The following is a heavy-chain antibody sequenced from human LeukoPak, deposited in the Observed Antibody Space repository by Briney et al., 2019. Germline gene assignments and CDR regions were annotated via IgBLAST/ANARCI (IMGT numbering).Heavy chain of an antibody. CDR1: GFTFSSDA. Sequence: GGSLRLSCAASGFTFSSDAMSWVRQAPGKGLEWVSSINADGGMTYYAEYVKGRFTSSRDNSKNTLFLQMNSLRAEDTAVYYCAKDNYSGYDFFDYWGQGTLVTVSS. J-gene: IGHJ4*02. CDR2: INADGGMT. D-gene: IGHD5-12*01. CDR3: AKDNYSGYDFFDY. V-gene: IGHV3-23*01.